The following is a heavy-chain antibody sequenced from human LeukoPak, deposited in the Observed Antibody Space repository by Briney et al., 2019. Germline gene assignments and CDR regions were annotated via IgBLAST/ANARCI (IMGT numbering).Heavy chain of an antibody. CDR1: GYNLVSYW. CDR3: ARHSDCGGDCPFDY. D-gene: IGHD2-21*02. V-gene: IGHV5-51*01. Sequence: HGESLKISCKASGYNLVSYWIAWVRQMPGRGLEWMGVIYPGDSESRYSSSFQGQVTISVDKSINSAYLQWSSLKAPDTAMYYCARHSDCGGDCPFDYWGQGTLVTVSS. J-gene: IGHJ4*02. CDR2: IYPGDSES.